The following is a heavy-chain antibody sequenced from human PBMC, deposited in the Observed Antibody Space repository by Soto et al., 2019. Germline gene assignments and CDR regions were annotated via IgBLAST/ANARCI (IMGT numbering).Heavy chain of an antibody. CDR1: GYTFTGYY. J-gene: IGHJ3*02. Sequence: GASVKVSCKASGYTFTGYYMHWVRHGPGQGLEWMGGINPNNGGTNYAQKFQRWVTMTRDTSISTAYMELSSLRSEDTAVYYCATAYYYDSIGPGLAIWGQGTMVTVSS. CDR3: ATAYYYDSIGPGLAI. CDR2: INPNNGGT. D-gene: IGHD3-22*01. V-gene: IGHV1-2*04.